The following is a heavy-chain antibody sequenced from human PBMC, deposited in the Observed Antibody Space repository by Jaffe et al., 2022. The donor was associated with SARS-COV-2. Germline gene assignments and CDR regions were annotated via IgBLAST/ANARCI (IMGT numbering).Heavy chain of an antibody. V-gene: IGHV1-2*06. D-gene: IGHD5-18*01. CDR2: INPKSGGT. Sequence: QVQLVQSGSEVKKPGASVKVSCKASGYTFTGFYIHWVRQAPGQGLEWMGRINPKSGGTNYAQQFQGRVTLTRDTSIGTVYMELTRLTSDDTAVYYCATLYSYGYPIDYWGQGTLVTVSS. CDR3: ATLYSYGYPIDY. J-gene: IGHJ4*02. CDR1: GYTFTGFY.